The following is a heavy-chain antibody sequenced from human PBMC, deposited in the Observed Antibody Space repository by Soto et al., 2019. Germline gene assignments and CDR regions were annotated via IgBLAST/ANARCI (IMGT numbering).Heavy chain of an antibody. CDR3: ARFAYCGGDCIGSFDY. CDR1: GGSISSYY. CDR2: IYYSGST. V-gene: IGHV4-59*01. Sequence: SETLSLTCTVSGGSISSYYWSWIRQPPGKGLEWIGYIYYSGSTNYNPSLKSRVTISVDTSKNQFSLKLSSVTAADTAVYYCARFAYCGGDCIGSFDYWGQGTLVTVSS. J-gene: IGHJ4*02. D-gene: IGHD2-21*02.